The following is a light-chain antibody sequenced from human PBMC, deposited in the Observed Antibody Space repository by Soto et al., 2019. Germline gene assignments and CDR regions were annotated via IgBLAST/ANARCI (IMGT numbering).Light chain of an antibody. CDR1: KLGDKL. J-gene: IGLJ1*01. CDR3: QAWDSSNAV. V-gene: IGLV3-1*01. CDR2: QDS. Sequence: SYELTQPPSVSVSPGLTASITCSGDKLGDKLAYWYQQKPGQPPVLVMYQDSKRPSGIPERFSGSNSGNTATLTISGTQSMDEADYYCQAWDSSNAVLGNGTKVTVL.